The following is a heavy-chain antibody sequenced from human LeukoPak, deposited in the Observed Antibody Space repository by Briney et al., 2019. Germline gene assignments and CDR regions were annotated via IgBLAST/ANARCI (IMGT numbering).Heavy chain of an antibody. CDR1: GTSVNSGSYY. CDR3: ARQGYTYADDF. V-gene: IGHV4-61*01. CDR2: IFYTGSA. J-gene: IGHJ4*02. Sequence: SETLSLTCTVSGTSVNSGSYYWSWFRQPPGKGLEWIAYIFYTGSANYSPSLRSRVAISIDTSKNQFSLKLSSVTAADTAVYFCARQGYTYADDFWGQGTLVTVSS. D-gene: IGHD5-18*01.